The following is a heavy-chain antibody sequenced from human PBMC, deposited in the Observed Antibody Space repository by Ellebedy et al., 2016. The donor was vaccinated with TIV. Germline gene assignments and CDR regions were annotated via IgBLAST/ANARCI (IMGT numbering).Heavy chain of an antibody. Sequence: AASVKVSCKVSGYTLTELSIHWVRQAPGKGLEWMGGFDPEDGETIYAQKVQGRVTMTRDTSTSTVYMELSSLRSEDTAVYYCSRYYYDSSGYRVDYWGQGTLVTVSS. D-gene: IGHD3-22*01. J-gene: IGHJ4*02. CDR3: SRYYYDSSGYRVDY. CDR2: FDPEDGET. V-gene: IGHV1-24*01. CDR1: GYTLTELS.